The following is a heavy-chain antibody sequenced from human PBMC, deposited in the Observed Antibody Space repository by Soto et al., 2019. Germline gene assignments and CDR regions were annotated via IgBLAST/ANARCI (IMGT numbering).Heavy chain of an antibody. V-gene: IGHV3-23*01. CDR2: ISGRGDRT. CDR3: VKDDGGNPSTEPH. Sequence: EVQLLESGGGLVQPGGSLRLSCAASGITISNYPMSWVRQAPGKGLDWVSGISGRGDRTYYADSAKGRFTISKDFSKNSLSMQLDSLRAEDTAVYFCVKDDGGNPSTEPHWGQGTLVTVSS. CDR1: GITISNYP. D-gene: IGHD2-15*01. J-gene: IGHJ4*02.